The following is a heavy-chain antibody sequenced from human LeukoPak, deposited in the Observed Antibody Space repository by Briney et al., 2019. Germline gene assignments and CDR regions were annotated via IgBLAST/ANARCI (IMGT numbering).Heavy chain of an antibody. CDR1: GGSISTYY. V-gene: IGHV4-4*07. CDR2: IYTSGST. D-gene: IGHD1-7*01. CDR3: ARSGIGTYYFDY. J-gene: IGHJ4*02. Sequence: SETLSLTCTVSGGSISTYYWSWIRQPAGKGLEWIGLIYTSGSTNYNPSLKSRITMSLDTSKNQFSLKLSSVTAADTAVYYCARSGIGTYYFDYWGQGTLVTVSS.